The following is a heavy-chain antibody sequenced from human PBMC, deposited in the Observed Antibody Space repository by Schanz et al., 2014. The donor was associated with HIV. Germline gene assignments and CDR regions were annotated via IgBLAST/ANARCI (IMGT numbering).Heavy chain of an antibody. V-gene: IGHV1-2*02. CDR3: ARDRGSISWMGRAFDI. CDR2: MNPNSGVT. J-gene: IGHJ3*02. Sequence: QVHLVQSGAEVKKPGASVKVSCKASGYTFSGYYIHWVRQAPGQGLEWMGWMNPNSGVTEDAQKFQGRVTMTRDTSISTAYMEVSRLRSDDTAVYYCARDRGSISWMGRAFDIWGQGTTVTVSS. CDR1: GYTFSGYY. D-gene: IGHD2-2*01.